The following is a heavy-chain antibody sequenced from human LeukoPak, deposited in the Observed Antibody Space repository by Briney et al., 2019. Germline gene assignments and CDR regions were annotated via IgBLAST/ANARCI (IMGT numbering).Heavy chain of an antibody. CDR3: AFRAAPGTGGDAFDI. V-gene: IGHV4-39*07. J-gene: IGHJ3*02. CDR2: IYHSGST. D-gene: IGHD2-15*01. CDR1: GGSISSSSYY. Sequence: PSETLSLTCTVSGGSISSSSYYWGWIRQPPGKGLEWIGSIYHSGSTYYNPSLKSRVTISVDRSKNQFSLKLSSVTAADTAVYYCAFRAAPGTGGDAFDIWGQGTMVTVSS.